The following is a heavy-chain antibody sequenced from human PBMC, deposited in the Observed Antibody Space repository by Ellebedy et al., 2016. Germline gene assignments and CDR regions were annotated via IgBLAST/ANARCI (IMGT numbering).Heavy chain of an antibody. CDR3: AKAGCGADCHHNAYFDY. V-gene: IGHV3-23*01. D-gene: IGHD2-21*02. Sequence: GESLKISCAASGFSFSNSAMSWVRQTPGKGLEWVSGIGASGGSTFYADSVRGRFTISRDNSRNTLSLQMNSLRVEDTALYYCAKAGCGADCHHNAYFDYWGQGTLVTVSS. CDR2: IGASGGST. J-gene: IGHJ4*02. CDR1: GFSFSNSA.